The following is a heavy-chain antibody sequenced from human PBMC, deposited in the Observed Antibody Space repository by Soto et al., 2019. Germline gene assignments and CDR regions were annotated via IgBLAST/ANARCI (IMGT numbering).Heavy chain of an antibody. CDR3: ARKYCSSTSCYDGYFDY. V-gene: IGHV4-59*01. CDR2: IYYSGST. J-gene: IGHJ4*02. CDR1: GGSISSYY. Sequence: SETLSLTCTVSGGSISSYYWSWIRQPPGKGLEWIGYIYYSGSTNYNPSLKSRVTISVDTSKNQFSLKLSSVTAADTAVYYCARKYCSSTSCYDGYFDYWGQGTLVTVSS. D-gene: IGHD2-2*01.